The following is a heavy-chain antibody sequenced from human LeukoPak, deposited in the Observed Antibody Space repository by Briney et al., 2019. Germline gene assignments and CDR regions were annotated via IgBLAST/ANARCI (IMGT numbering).Heavy chain of an antibody. CDR3: AGGYCSGGRCYSIY. D-gene: IGHD2-15*01. Sequence: SQTLSLTCAISGDSVSSNSAAWNWIRQSPSRGLEWLGRTYYRSKWYNDYAVSVKSRISINPDTSKNQFSLQLNSVTPEDTAVYYCAGGYCSGGRCYSIYWGQGTLVTVSS. J-gene: IGHJ4*02. CDR1: GDSVSSNSAA. V-gene: IGHV6-1*01. CDR2: TYYRSKWYN.